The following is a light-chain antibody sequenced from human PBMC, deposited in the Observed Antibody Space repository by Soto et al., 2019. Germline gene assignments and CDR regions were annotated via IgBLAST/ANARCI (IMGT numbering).Light chain of an antibody. V-gene: IGKV3-20*01. J-gene: IGKJ1*01. CDR1: QSVTSNY. Sequence: EIVLTQSPGTLSLSPGERATLSCRVSQSVTSNYIAWYQQKPGQAPRLLIYGASSRATGIPDRFSGSGSGTAFTLTISRLEPADFAVYYCQRYGSSRPWTFGQGTKVDIK. CDR3: QRYGSSRPWT. CDR2: GAS.